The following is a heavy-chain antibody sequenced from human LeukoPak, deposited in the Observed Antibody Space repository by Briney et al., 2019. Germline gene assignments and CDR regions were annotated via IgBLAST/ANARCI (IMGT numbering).Heavy chain of an antibody. D-gene: IGHD3-10*01. CDR1: GYTFTNYY. CDR2: ISAYNGNT. Sequence: ASVKVSCKASGYTFTNYYMVWVRQAPGQGLEWMGWISAYNGNTHYAQNLQGRVTMTTDTSTSTAYMELKSLRSDDTAVYYCARGGHRRYYYTSGSAFDPWGQGTLVTVSS. V-gene: IGHV1-18*04. J-gene: IGHJ5*02. CDR3: ARGGHRRYYYTSGSAFDP.